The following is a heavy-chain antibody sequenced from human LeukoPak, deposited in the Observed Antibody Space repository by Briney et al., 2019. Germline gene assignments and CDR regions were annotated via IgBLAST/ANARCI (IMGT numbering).Heavy chain of an antibody. V-gene: IGHV3-23*01. CDR1: GFTFSSYA. J-gene: IGHJ5*02. CDR3: AKDRNWNDVVSWFYP. D-gene: IGHD1-1*01. Sequence: GGSLRLSCAASGFTFSSYAMSWVRQAPGKGLEWVSAISGSGGSTYYADSVKGRFTISRDNSKNTLYLQMNSLRAEDTAVYYCAKDRNWNDVVSWFYPRGQGTLVTVSS. CDR2: ISGSGGST.